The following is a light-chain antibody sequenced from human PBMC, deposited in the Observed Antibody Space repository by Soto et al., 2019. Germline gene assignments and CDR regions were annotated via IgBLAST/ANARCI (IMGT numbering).Light chain of an antibody. J-gene: IGKJ1*01. CDR2: FAC. CDR3: QYFNSYPRT. Sequence: VFWMTQSPLILSAFTGDRVTISSRMSEAIGSYVASYHKTPGTAPDLLIYFACSLQSGVPSRFSGSGSGTEFTLTISSLQPDDFASYYCQYFNSYPRTFGQGTKVDIK. V-gene: IGKV1D-8*03. CDR1: EAIGSY.